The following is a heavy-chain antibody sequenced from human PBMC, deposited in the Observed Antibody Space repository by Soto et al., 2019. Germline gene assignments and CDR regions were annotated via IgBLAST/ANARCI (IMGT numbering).Heavy chain of an antibody. CDR3: ASVRLPIQLCVDPLDH. J-gene: IGHJ4*02. CDR1: GYTFTTYY. D-gene: IGHD1-1*01. V-gene: IGHV1-2*02. CDR2: INPNNGGT. Sequence: ASVKVSCKASGYTFTTYYIHWVRQAPGQGLEWVGWINPNNGGTNSAQKFQGRVNMTRDTSTNTAYMELSSLRSDDTAIYFCASVRLPIQLCVDPLDHWGQGTQVTVSS.